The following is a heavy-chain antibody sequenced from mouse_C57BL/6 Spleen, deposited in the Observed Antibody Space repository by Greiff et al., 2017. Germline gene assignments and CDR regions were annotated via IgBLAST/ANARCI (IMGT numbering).Heavy chain of an antibody. J-gene: IGHJ1*03. D-gene: IGHD1-1*02. CDR3: ARYRHWGSGYFDV. CDR2: IRNKANGYTT. V-gene: IGHV7-3*01. Sequence: EVQLVESGGGLVQPGGSLSLSCAASGFTFTDYYMSWVRQPPGKALEWLGFIRNKANGYTTEYSASVKGRFTISRDNSQSILYLQMNALRAEDSATYYCARYRHWGSGYFDVWGTGTTVTVSS. CDR1: GFTFTDYY.